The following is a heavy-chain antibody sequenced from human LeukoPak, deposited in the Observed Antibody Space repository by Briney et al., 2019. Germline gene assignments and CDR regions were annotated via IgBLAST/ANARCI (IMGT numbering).Heavy chain of an antibody. Sequence: RGSLRLSCAASGFTFSSYEMNWVRQAAGKEREGWSYISSSSNTIYYADSVKGRFTISRDNAKNSLYLQMNSLRAEDTAMYYCARGVRYDSSGTRLDYWGQGTLVTVSS. V-gene: IGHV3-48*01. CDR3: ARGVRYDSSGTRLDY. J-gene: IGHJ4*02. CDR2: ISSSSNTI. CDR1: GFTFSSYE. D-gene: IGHD3-22*01.